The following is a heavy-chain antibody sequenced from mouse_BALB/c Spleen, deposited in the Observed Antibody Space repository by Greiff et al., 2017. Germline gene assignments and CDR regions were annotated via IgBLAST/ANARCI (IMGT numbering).Heavy chain of an antibody. D-gene: IGHD1-1*02. J-gene: IGHJ2*01. Sequence: VQLQESGAELVRPGSSVKISCKASGYAFSSYWMNWVKQRPGQGLEWIGQIYPGDGDTNYNGKFKGKATLTADKSSSTAYMQLSSLTSEDSAVYFCARSGGYHPFDYWGQGTTLTVSS. CDR3: ARSGGYHPFDY. CDR2: IYPGDGDT. CDR1: GYAFSSYW. V-gene: IGHV1-80*01.